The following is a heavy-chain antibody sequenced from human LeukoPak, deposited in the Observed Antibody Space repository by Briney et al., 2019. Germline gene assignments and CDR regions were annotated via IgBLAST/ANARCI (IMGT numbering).Heavy chain of an antibody. CDR2: ISGSGGST. V-gene: IGHV3-23*01. Sequence: GGSLRLSCAASGFTFSSYAMSWVRQAPGKGLEWVSAISGSGGSTYYADSVKGRSTISRDNSKNTLYLQMNSLRAEDTAVYYCAKVGDDFWTGYPGYYYYMDVWGKGTTVTVSS. CDR1: GFTFSSYA. D-gene: IGHD3/OR15-3a*01. CDR3: AKVGDDFWTGYPGYYYYMDV. J-gene: IGHJ6*03.